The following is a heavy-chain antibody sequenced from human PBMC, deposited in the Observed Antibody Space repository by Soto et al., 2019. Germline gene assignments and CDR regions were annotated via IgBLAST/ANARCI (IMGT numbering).Heavy chain of an antibody. CDR1: GFTFSSNA. V-gene: IGHV3-23*01. D-gene: IGHD1-1*01. Sequence: GGSLRLSCAASGFTFSSNAMNWVRQAPGKGLEWVSVISGTGGRIYYADSVKGRFTISRDNSKNTLYLEMNSLRVEDMAVYYCAKSLNINWKNWFDPGGQGTLVTVSS. CDR3: AKSLNINWKNWFDP. CDR2: ISGTGGRI. J-gene: IGHJ5*02.